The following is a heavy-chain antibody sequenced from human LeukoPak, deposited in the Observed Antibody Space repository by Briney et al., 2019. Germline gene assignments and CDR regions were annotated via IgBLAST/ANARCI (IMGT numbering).Heavy chain of an antibody. Sequence: ASVKVSCTASGGTFSSYAISWVRQAPGQGLEWMGRIIPILGIANYAQKFQGRVTITADKSTSTAYMELSSLRSEDTAVYYCAREWVAAAGKVIDPWGQGTLVTVSS. J-gene: IGHJ5*02. CDR1: GGTFSSYA. V-gene: IGHV1-69*04. CDR2: IIPILGIA. D-gene: IGHD6-13*01. CDR3: AREWVAAAGKVIDP.